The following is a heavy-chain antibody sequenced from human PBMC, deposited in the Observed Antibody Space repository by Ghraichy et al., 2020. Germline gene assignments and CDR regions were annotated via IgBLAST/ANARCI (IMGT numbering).Heavy chain of an antibody. V-gene: IGHV6-1*01. CDR1: GDSVSNDNVA. J-gene: IGHJ2*01. CDR2: TYFRSQWNY. D-gene: IGHD6-13*01. Sequence: SQTLSLTCAISGDSVSNDNVAWNWIRQSPSRGLEWLGRTYFRSQWNYDYALSVKGRLTIEPDTSKNQFSLKLKSVTPEDTALYYCGRDSADSWSLWYFDVWGRGTLVTVSS. CDR3: GRDSADSWSLWYFDV.